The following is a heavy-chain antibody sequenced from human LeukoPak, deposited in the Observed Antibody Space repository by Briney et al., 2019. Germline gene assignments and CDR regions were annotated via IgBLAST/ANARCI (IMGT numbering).Heavy chain of an antibody. J-gene: IGHJ6*02. CDR2: IIPILGMA. D-gene: IGHD5-12*01. Sequence: ASVKVSCKASGGTFSSNSITWVRQAPGQGLEWMGRIIPILGMANYAQKFQGRVAITADKSTSTTYMALSSLTSEDTAVYYYARGIVATDYYYYGMDVWGQGTTVTVSS. CDR1: GGTFSSNS. CDR3: ARGIVATDYYYYGMDV. V-gene: IGHV1-69*04.